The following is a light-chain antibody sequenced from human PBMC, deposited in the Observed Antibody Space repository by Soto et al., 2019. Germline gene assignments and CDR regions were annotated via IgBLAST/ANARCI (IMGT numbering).Light chain of an antibody. CDR1: QSVSRY. Sequence: EIVLTQSPATLSLSPGERATLSCRSSQSVSRYLAWYQQKPGQAPRLLIYDASNRATGIPARFSGSGSGTDFTLTISSLEPEDFAVYYGQQRSNWPPITFGQGTRGDIK. CDR3: QQRSNWPPIT. V-gene: IGKV3-11*01. CDR2: DAS. J-gene: IGKJ5*01.